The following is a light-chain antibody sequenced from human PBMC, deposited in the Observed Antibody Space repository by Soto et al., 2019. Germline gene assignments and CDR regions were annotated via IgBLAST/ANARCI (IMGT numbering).Light chain of an antibody. CDR1: RRVSKW. Sequence: DIQMPQSPSTLSASVGVRVTITCRASRRVSKWLAWYQHKAGKAPKLLVYDSSNLVSGVPSRFSVSGSETESTLTIHSLQPDDFATYSCQQYDSYSWTFGQGTKVDIK. J-gene: IGKJ1*01. V-gene: IGKV1-5*01. CDR2: DSS. CDR3: QQYDSYSWT.